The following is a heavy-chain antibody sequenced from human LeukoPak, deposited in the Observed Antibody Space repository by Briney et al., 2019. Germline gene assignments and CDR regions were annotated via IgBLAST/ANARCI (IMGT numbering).Heavy chain of an antibody. D-gene: IGHD3-10*01. CDR1: GVTFSSYT. V-gene: IGHV1-69*04. J-gene: IGHJ6*02. CDR3: AREWFGDFAYYYGMDV. Sequence: SVKVSCKASGVTFSSYTISWVRQAPGQGLEWMGSIFPNLGIANYAQKVQGRVTITTDKSTSTAYMEVSSLRAEDTAVYYCAREWFGDFAYYYGMDVWGQGTTVTVSS. CDR2: IFPNLGIA.